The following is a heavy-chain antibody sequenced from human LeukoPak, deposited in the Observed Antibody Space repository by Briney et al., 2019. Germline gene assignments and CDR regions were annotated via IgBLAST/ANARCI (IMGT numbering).Heavy chain of an antibody. CDR2: ISWNSGSI. CDR1: GFTFDDYA. J-gene: IGHJ3*02. V-gene: IGHV3-9*01. Sequence: PGGSLRLSCAASGFTFDDYAMHWVRQAPGKGLEWVSGISWNSGSIGYADSVKGRFTISRDNAKNSLYLQMNSLRAEDTAVYYCARDRPGLGAFDIWGQGTMVTVSS. CDR3: ARDRPGLGAFDI.